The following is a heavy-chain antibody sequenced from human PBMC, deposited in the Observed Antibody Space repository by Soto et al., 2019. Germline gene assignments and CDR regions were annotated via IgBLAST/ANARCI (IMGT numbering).Heavy chain of an antibody. CDR3: AKDKSVLLWDRYFDY. CDR2: ISGDGSEK. D-gene: IGHD3-10*01. V-gene: IGHV3-7*03. Sequence: PGGSLRLSCAASGFTLSAYWMSWVRQAPGKGLEWVSAISGDGSEKYYVDSVKGRFTISRDNSKNTLYLQMNSLRAEDTAVYYCAKDKSVLLWDRYFDYWGQGTLVTVSS. CDR1: GFTLSAYW. J-gene: IGHJ4*02.